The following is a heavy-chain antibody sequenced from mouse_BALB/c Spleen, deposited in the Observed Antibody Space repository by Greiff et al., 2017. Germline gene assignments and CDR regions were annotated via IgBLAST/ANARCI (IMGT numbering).Heavy chain of an antibody. CDR2: ISSGGSYT. V-gene: IGHV5-9-4*01. CDR3: ARDRNYYGNPRGFAY. D-gene: IGHD2-1*01. Sequence: EVQRVESGGGLVKPGGSLKLSCAASGFTFSSYAMSWVRQSPEKRLEWVAEISSGGSYTYYPDTVTGRFTISRDNAKNTLYLEMSSLRSEDTAMYYCARDRNYYGNPRGFAYWGQGTLVTVSA. CDR1: GFTFSSYA. J-gene: IGHJ3*01.